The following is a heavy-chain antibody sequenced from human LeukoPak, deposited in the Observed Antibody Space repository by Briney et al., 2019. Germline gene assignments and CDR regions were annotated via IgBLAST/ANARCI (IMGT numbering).Heavy chain of an antibody. Sequence: GGSLRLSCAASGFTFSSYSMNWVRQAPGKGLEWVSYISPSSTSIYYADSLKGRFTVSRDNSKNSLYLQMNSLRAEDTAVYYCARDYYRNWFDPWGQGTLVTVSS. D-gene: IGHD3-22*01. J-gene: IGHJ5*02. CDR3: ARDYYRNWFDP. V-gene: IGHV3-48*01. CDR2: ISPSSTSI. CDR1: GFTFSSYS.